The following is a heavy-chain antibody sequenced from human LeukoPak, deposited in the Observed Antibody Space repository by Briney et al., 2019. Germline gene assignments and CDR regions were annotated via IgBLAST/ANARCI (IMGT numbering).Heavy chain of an antibody. V-gene: IGHV3-66*01. D-gene: IGHD3-10*01. CDR1: GFTFSSYG. CDR2: IYTGGST. Sequence: PGGSLRLSCAASGFTFSSYGMHWVRQAPGKGLEWVSLIYTGGSTDYADSVKGRFTISRDNSKNTLYLQMNSLRAEDTAVYYCARENTMIRGVPRGFDIWGQGTMVTVSS. CDR3: ARENTMIRGVPRGFDI. J-gene: IGHJ3*02.